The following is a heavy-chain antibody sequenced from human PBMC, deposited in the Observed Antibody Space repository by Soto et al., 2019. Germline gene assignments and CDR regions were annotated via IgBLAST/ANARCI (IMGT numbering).Heavy chain of an antibody. J-gene: IGHJ5*02. D-gene: IGHD3-22*01. Sequence: KVSCKASGGTFSSYTISWVRQAPGQGLEWMGRIIPILGIANYAQKFQGRVTITADKSTSTAYMELSSLRSEDTAVYYCARGLMISDPNWFDPWGQGTLVTVSS. CDR2: IIPILGIA. V-gene: IGHV1-69*02. CDR1: GGTFSSYT. CDR3: ARGLMISDPNWFDP.